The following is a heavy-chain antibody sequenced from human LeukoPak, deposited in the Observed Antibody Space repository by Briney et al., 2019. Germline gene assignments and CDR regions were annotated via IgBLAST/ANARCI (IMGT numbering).Heavy chain of an antibody. CDR3: AREIYYYDSSGFNWFDP. CDR2: IYYSGST. J-gene: IGHJ5*02. D-gene: IGHD3-22*01. CDR1: GGSISSYY. Sequence: SETLSLTCTVSGGSISSYYWNWIRQPPGKGLEWIGYIYYSGSTNYNPSLKSRVTISVDTSKNQFSLKLSSVTAADTAVYYCAREIYYYDSSGFNWFDPWGQGTLVTVSS. V-gene: IGHV4-59*01.